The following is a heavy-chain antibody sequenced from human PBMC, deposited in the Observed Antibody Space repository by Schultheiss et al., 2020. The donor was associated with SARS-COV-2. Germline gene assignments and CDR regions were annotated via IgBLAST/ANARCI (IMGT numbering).Heavy chain of an antibody. CDR3: ARDGVSGSYSGSDY. J-gene: IGHJ4*02. CDR2: IYTSGST. Sequence: SETLSLTCTVSGGSISSYYWSWIRQPAGKGLEWIGRIYTSGSTNYNPSLKSRVTMSVDTSKNQFSLKLSSVTAADTAVYYCARDGVSGSYSGSDYWGQGTLVTVSS. V-gene: IGHV4-4*07. CDR1: GGSISSYY. D-gene: IGHD1-26*01.